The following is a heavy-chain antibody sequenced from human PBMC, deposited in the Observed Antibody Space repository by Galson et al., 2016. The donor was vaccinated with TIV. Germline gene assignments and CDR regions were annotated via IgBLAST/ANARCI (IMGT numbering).Heavy chain of an antibody. CDR3: ARRVTERQYGGALSWFDP. CDR2: IYYTGST. J-gene: IGHJ5*02. D-gene: IGHD1-1*01. Sequence: SETLSLTCTVSGGSITSDSYYWGWIRQPPGKGLEWIGNIYYTGSTYYNPSLKSRVTMSVDTSKNQFSLKLTSVTAADTAVYYCARRVTERQYGGALSWFDPWGQGTRVIVSS. CDR1: GGSITSDSYY. V-gene: IGHV4-39*07.